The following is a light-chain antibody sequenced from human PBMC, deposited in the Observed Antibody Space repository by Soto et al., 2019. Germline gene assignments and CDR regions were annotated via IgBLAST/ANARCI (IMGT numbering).Light chain of an antibody. Sequence: EIVLTQSPGTLSLSLGERATLSCRASQTVSNNHLAWYRQKPGQTPRLLIYGASSRATGIPDRLSGSGSGTDFTLTISRLEHEDFALYYCHQYGRSPQTFGPGTKVDLK. CDR2: GAS. CDR3: HQYGRSPQT. V-gene: IGKV3-20*01. CDR1: QTVSNNH. J-gene: IGKJ3*01.